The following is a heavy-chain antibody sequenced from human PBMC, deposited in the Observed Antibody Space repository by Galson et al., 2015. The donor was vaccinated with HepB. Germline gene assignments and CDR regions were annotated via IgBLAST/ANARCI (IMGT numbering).Heavy chain of an antibody. D-gene: IGHD3-22*01. Sequence: SVKVSCKASGYTFTSYGISWVRQAPGQGLEWMGWISAYNGNTNYAQKLQGRVTMTTDTSTSTAYMELRSLRSDDTAVYYCARGYYYDSSGYYYEDYYYGMDVWGQGTTVTVSS. CDR2: ISAYNGNT. CDR1: GYTFTSYG. V-gene: IGHV1-18*04. J-gene: IGHJ6*02. CDR3: ARGYYYDSSGYYYEDYYYGMDV.